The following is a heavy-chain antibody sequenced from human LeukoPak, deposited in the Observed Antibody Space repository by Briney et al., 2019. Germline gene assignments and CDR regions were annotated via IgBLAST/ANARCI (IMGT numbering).Heavy chain of an antibody. V-gene: IGHV3-64*01. CDR2: ISGNGGTT. CDR1: GFTFSTYA. J-gene: IGHJ4*02. D-gene: IGHD2-2*01. Sequence: GGSLRLSCAASGFTFSTYAMFWVRQAPGEGLEYVSAISGNGGTTSYANSVKGRFTISRDNSKNTLYLQMGSLRAEDMAVYYCARGLGYCSRTSCYPDYWGQGTLVTVSS. CDR3: ARGLGYCSRTSCYPDY.